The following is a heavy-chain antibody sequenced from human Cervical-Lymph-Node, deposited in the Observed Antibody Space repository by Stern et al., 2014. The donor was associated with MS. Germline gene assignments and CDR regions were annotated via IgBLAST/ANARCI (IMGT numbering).Heavy chain of an antibody. CDR3: ARGGAVATSDYYFDY. D-gene: IGHD5-12*01. CDR1: GFTFSYHA. CDR2: ISYDGSDK. Sequence: DQLLESGGGVVQPGRSLRLSCAASGFTFSYHAMHWVRQAPGKGLEWVAVISYDGSDKNDADSVKGRFTISRDNSRNTLYLQMNSLRVDDTAVYYCARGGAVATSDYYFDYWGQGILVTVSS. V-gene: IGHV3-30*01. J-gene: IGHJ4*02.